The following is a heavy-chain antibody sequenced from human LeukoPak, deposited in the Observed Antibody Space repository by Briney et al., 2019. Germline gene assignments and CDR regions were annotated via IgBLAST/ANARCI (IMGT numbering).Heavy chain of an antibody. CDR3: ARFYTVTTSGFDY. Sequence: SETLSLTCTVSGGSISSDDYYWSWIRQPPGKGLEWIGEINHSGSTNYNPSLKSRATISVDTSKNQFSLKLSSVTAADTAVYYCARFYTVTTSGFDYWGQGTLVTVSS. CDR2: INHSGST. V-gene: IGHV4-30-4*01. CDR1: GGSISSDDYY. J-gene: IGHJ4*02. D-gene: IGHD4-11*01.